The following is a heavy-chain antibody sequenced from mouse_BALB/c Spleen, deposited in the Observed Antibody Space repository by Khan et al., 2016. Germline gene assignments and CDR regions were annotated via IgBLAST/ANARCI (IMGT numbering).Heavy chain of an antibody. CDR2: ISYSGST. J-gene: IGHJ2*01. Sequence: EVQLQESGPGLVKPSQSLSLTCTVTGYSITSDYAWNWIRQFPGNKLEWMGYISYSGSTSYNPSLTRRISITRDTSKNQFFLQLNSVTTEDTATYYCARWPYDYDYFDYWGQGTTLTVSS. V-gene: IGHV3-2*02. CDR3: ARWPYDYDYFDY. CDR1: GYSITSDYA. D-gene: IGHD2-4*01.